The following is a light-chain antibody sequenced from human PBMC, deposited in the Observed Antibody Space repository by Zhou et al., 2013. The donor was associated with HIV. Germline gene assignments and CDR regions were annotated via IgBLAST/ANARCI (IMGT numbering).Light chain of an antibody. V-gene: IGKV1-NL1*01. CDR2: ATS. CDR3: QQYYRTPLT. J-gene: IGKJ2*01. Sequence: DIQMTQSPSSLSASVGDRVTITCRASQAISNSLARYQQKPGEAPKFLIYATSRLESGVPSRFSGSGSGTDYTLTISSLQPEDFATYYCQQYYRTPLTFGQGTKLETK. CDR1: QAISNS.